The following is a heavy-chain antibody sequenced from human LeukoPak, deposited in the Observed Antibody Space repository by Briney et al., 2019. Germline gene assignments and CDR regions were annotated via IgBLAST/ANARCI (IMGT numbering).Heavy chain of an antibody. CDR3: ARGGYSSSWYHFDY. CDR2: IGGDGAGT. D-gene: IGHD6-13*01. CDR1: GFTFSSYS. V-gene: IGHV3-23*01. Sequence: GGSLRLSCAASGFTFSSYSMNWVRQAPGKGLEWVSSIGGDGAGTYYADSVKGRFTISRDNSKNTLFLQMNSLRAEDTAVYYCARGGYSSSWYHFDYWGQGTLVTVSS. J-gene: IGHJ4*02.